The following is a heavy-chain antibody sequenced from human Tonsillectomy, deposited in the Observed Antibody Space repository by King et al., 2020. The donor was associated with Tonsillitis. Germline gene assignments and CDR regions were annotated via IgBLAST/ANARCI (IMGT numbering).Heavy chain of an antibody. D-gene: IGHD6-13*01. CDR2: ISYDGSNK. Sequence: VQLVESGGGVVQPGRSLRLSCAASGFTFSSYAMHWVRQAPGKGLEWVAVISYDGSNKYYADSVKGRFTISRDNSKNTLYLHMNSLGSEDTAVYYCARGSGRSIAAARIDYCGQGTLVTVSS. CDR1: GFTFSSYA. V-gene: IGHV3-30-3*01. J-gene: IGHJ4*02. CDR3: ARGSGRSIAAARIDY.